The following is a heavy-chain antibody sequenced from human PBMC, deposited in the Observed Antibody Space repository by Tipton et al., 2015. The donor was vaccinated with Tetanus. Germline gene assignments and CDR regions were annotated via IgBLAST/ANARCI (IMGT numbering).Heavy chain of an antibody. J-gene: IGHJ4*02. CDR1: GFIFSSYG. CDR3: AREADCSGGSCFSGDFDN. V-gene: IGHV3-33*01. CDR2: SWYDGTDQ. Sequence: SLRLSCAASGFIFSSYGIHWVRQAPGKGLEWVAVSWYDGTDQYYADSVKGRFTISRDNSKNTLYLQMNSLRAEGTALYYCAREADCSGGSCFSGDFDNWGQGTQVTVSP. D-gene: IGHD2-15*01.